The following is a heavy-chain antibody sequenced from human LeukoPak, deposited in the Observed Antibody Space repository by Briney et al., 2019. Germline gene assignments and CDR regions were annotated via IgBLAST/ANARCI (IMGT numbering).Heavy chain of an antibody. V-gene: IGHV3-74*01. D-gene: IGHD1-1*01. CDR1: GFTFSNYR. CDR3: AREAQRGYYFDY. Sequence: GGSLRLSCAASGFTFSNYRIHWVRQAPGKGLVWVSRIDSDGSSTNYADSAKGRFTISRDNAKNTLYLQMNSLRAEDTAVYYCAREAQRGYYFDYWGQGTLVTVSS. J-gene: IGHJ4*02. CDR2: IDSDGSST.